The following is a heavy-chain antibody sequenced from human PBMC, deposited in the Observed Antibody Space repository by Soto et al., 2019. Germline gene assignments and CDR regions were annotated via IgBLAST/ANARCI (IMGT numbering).Heavy chain of an antibody. CDR2: IIPIFGTA. V-gene: IGHV1-69*06. J-gene: IGHJ6*02. Sequence: GASVKVSCKASGGTFSSYAISWVRQAPGQGLEWMGGIIPIFGTANYAQKFQGRVTITADKSTSTAYMELSSLRSEDTAVYYCARVRCSSTSCYDYYYGMDVWGQGTTVTVSS. CDR3: ARVRCSSTSCYDYYYGMDV. CDR1: GGTFSSYA. D-gene: IGHD2-2*01.